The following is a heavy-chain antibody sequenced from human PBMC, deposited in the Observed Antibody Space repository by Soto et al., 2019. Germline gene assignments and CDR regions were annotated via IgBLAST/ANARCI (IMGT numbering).Heavy chain of an antibody. V-gene: IGHV4-4*02. Sequence: PSETLSVTCAVSGGSISSSNWWSWFRQPPVKGLGWIVEIYHSGSTNYNPSLKSRVTISVDKSKNQFSLKLSSVTAAETAVYYCARARGGYCTNGVCRNAYYYGMDVWGHGTPVTVSS. CDR2: IYHSGST. CDR1: GGSISSSNW. D-gene: IGHD2-8*01. CDR3: ARARGGYCTNGVCRNAYYYGMDV. J-gene: IGHJ6*01.